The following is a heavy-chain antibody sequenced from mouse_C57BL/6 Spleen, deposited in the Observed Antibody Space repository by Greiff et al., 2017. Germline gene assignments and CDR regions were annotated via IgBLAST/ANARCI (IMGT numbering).Heavy chain of an antibody. Sequence: EVKLMESGAGLVKPGGSLKLSCAASGFTFSDYGMHWVRQAPEKGLEWVAYISSGSSTIYYADTVKGRFTISRDNAKNTLFLQMTSLRSEDTAMYYCARGGLPYYYAMDYWGQGTSVTVSS. CDR3: ARGGLPYYYAMDY. D-gene: IGHD2-4*01. J-gene: IGHJ4*01. CDR1: GFTFSDYG. CDR2: ISSGSSTI. V-gene: IGHV5-17*01.